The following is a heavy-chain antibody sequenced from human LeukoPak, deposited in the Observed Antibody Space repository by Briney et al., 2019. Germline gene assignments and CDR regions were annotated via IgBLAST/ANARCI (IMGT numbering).Heavy chain of an antibody. V-gene: IGHV4-4*07. CDR3: ARVGLWQQLVRGSGAVPDSSYYYYMDV. J-gene: IGHJ6*03. CDR2: IYNSGST. Sequence: SETLSLTCTVSGGSISSYYWSWIREPAGKGLGWIGRIYNSGSTNYNPSLKSRVTISVDKSKNQFSLKLSSVTAADTAVYYCARVGLWQQLVRGSGAVPDSSYYYYMDVWGKGTTVTVSS. D-gene: IGHD6-13*01. CDR1: GGSISSYY.